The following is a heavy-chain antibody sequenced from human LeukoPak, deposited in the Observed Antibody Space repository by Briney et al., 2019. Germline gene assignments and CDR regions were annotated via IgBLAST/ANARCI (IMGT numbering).Heavy chain of an antibody. J-gene: IGHJ4*02. V-gene: IGHV4-38-2*02. CDR3: ARAEGYFDY. CDR1: GYSISSGYY. CDR2: IYHSGST. Sequence: SETLSLXCTVSGYSISSGYYWGWIRQPPGKGLEWIGSIYHSGSTYYNPSLKSRVTISVDTSKDQFSLKLSSVTAADTALYYCARAEGYFDYWGQGTLVTVSS.